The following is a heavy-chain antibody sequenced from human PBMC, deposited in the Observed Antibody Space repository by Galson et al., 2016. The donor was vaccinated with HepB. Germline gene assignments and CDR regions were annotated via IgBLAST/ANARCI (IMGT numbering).Heavy chain of an antibody. V-gene: IGHV3-7*03. CDR2: IKEDGSEK. D-gene: IGHD1-26*01. CDR3: AKDGSYSGNLHGYFDY. J-gene: IGHJ4*02. CDR1: GFTFRSYW. Sequence: SLRLSCAASGFTFRSYWMTWVRQAPGKGLEWVANIKEDGSEKDYVDSVKGRFTIFRDNAANSLFLQMNSLSGDDTALYYYAKDGSYSGNLHGYFDYWGQGTLVTVSS.